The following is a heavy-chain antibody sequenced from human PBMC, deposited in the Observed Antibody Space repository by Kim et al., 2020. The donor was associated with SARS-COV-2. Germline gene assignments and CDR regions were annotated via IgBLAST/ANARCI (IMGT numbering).Heavy chain of an antibody. CDR1: GYTLTELS. D-gene: IGHD2-2*01. J-gene: IGHJ6*02. Sequence: ASVKVSCKVSGYTLTELSMHWVRQAPGKGLEWMGGFDPEDGETIYAQKFQGRVTMTEDTSTDTAYMELSSLRSEDTAVYYCATDFRDIVVVPAAMPNYYYYGMDVWGQGTTVTVSS. CDR2: FDPEDGET. V-gene: IGHV1-24*01. CDR3: ATDFRDIVVVPAAMPNYYYYGMDV.